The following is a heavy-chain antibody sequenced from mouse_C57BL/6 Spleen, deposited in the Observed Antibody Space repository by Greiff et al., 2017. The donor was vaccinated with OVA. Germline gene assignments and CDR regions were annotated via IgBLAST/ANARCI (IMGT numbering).Heavy chain of an antibody. CDR1: GYAFSSSW. J-gene: IGHJ2*01. CDR2: IYPGDGDT. CDR3: AKGVVATTSYYFDY. V-gene: IGHV1-82*01. D-gene: IGHD1-1*01. Sequence: QVQLQQSGPELVKPGASVKISCKASGYAFSSSWMNWVKQRPGKGLEWIGRIYPGDGDTNYNGKFKGKATLTADKSSSTAYMQLSSLTSEDSAVYFCAKGVVATTSYYFDYWGQGTTLTVSS.